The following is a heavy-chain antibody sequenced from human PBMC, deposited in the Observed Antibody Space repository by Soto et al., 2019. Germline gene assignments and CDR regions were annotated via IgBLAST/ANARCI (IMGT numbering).Heavy chain of an antibody. D-gene: IGHD3-22*01. CDR2: IWYDGSNK. V-gene: IGHV3-33*01. CDR3: ARDPYYDSSGYLDY. J-gene: IGHJ4*02. Sequence: GRSLRLSCAASGFTFSSYGMHWVRQAPGKGLEWVAVIWYDGSNKYYADSVKGRFTISRDNSKNTLYLQMNSLRAEDTAVYYCARDPYYDSSGYLDYWGQGTLVTVSS. CDR1: GFTFSSYG.